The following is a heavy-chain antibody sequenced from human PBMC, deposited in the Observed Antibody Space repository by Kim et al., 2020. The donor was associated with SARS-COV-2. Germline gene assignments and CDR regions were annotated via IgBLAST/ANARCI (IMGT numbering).Heavy chain of an antibody. CDR2: ISSSSSYI. V-gene: IGHV3-21*01. CDR3: ATYTPNRD. D-gene: IGHD1-20*01. CDR1: GFTFISYS. Sequence: GGSLRLSCAASGFTFISYSMNWVRQAPGKGLEWVSSISSSSSYIYYADSVKGRFTISRDNAKKSLYLQMNSLRAEDTAVYYCATYTPNRDWGQGTLVTVSS. J-gene: IGHJ4*02.